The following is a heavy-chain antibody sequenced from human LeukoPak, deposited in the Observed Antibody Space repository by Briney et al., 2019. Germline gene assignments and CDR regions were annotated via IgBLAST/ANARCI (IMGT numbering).Heavy chain of an antibody. CDR1: GGSISGYY. V-gene: IGHV4-34*01. CDR3: ARGIFDSRGDEFDAFDI. J-gene: IGHJ3*02. D-gene: IGHD3-22*01. CDR2: INHSGST. Sequence: SETLSLTCAVYGGSISGYYWSWIRQPPGKGLEWIGEINHSGSTNYNPSLKSRVTISVDTSKNQFSLKLSSVTAADTAVYYCARGIFDSRGDEFDAFDIWGQGTMVTVSS.